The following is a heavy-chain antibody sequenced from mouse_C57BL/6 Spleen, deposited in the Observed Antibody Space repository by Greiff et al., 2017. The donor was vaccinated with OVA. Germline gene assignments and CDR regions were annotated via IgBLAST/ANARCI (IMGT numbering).Heavy chain of an antibody. CDR1: GFTFSDYG. Sequence: EVKLVESGGGLVKPGGSLKLSCAASGFTFSDYGMHWVRQAPEKGLEWVAYISSGSSTIYYADTVKGRFTISRDNAKNTLFLQMTSLRSEDTAMYYCATSYYSNYVPFDYWGQGTTLTVSS. J-gene: IGHJ2*01. D-gene: IGHD2-5*01. CDR3: ATSYYSNYVPFDY. CDR2: ISSGSSTI. V-gene: IGHV5-17*01.